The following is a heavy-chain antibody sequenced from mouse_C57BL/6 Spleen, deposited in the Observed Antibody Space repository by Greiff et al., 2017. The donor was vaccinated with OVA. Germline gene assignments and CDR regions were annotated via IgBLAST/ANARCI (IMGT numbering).Heavy chain of an antibody. CDR2: ISDGGSYT. D-gene: IGHD2-3*01. CDR3: ARGYDGYSAWFAY. V-gene: IGHV5-4*01. CDR1: GFTFSSYA. J-gene: IGHJ3*01. Sequence: DVQLVASWGGLVKPGGSLKLSCAASGFTFSSYAMSWVRQTPDKRLEWVATISDGGSYTYYPEPVQGRFTISRDNAKNNLYLQMSHLKSEDTAMYYCARGYDGYSAWFAYWGQGTLVTVSA.